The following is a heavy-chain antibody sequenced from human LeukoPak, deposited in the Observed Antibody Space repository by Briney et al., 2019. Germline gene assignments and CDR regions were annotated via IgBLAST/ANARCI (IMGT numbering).Heavy chain of an antibody. CDR3: ARESSTSSLVYYYGMDV. CDR1: GXXXTSYX. D-gene: IGHD6-6*01. J-gene: IGHJ6*02. CDR2: INPNGGST. V-gene: IGHV1-46*01. Sequence: KVSXXXXGXXXTSYXMHWVRQAPGQGLEWMGIINPNGGSTTYAQKFQGRVTMTRDTSTTTVYMELSSLRSEDTAIYYCARESSTSSLVYYYGMDVWGQGATVTVSS.